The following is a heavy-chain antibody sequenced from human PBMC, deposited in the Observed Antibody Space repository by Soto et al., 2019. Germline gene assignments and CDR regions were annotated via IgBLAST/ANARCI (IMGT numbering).Heavy chain of an antibody. CDR3: ARGGESSSPVRISGSDWDYYGMDV. D-gene: IGHD1-26*01. CDR1: GYTFTSYD. Sequence: QVQLVQSGAEVKKPGASVKVSCKASGYTFTSYDINWGRQATGQGLEWMGWMNPKSGNTGYAKKFQGRVTMTRNTSISTAYMELSSLRSEDTAVYYCARGGESSSPVRISGSDWDYYGMDVWGQGTTVTVSS. J-gene: IGHJ6*02. CDR2: MNPKSGNT. V-gene: IGHV1-8*01.